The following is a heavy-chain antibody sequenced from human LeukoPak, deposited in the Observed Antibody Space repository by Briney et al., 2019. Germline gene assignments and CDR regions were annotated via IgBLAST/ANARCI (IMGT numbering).Heavy chain of an antibody. CDR2: IYYSGST. Sequence: SETLSLTCTVSGGSISSYYWSWLRQPPGKGLEWIGYIYYSGSTNYNPSLKSRVTISVDTSKNQFSLKLSSVTAADTAVYYCARARLSRKGMDVWGQGTTVTVSS. J-gene: IGHJ6*02. V-gene: IGHV4-59*01. CDR1: GGSISSYY. CDR3: ARARLSRKGMDV. D-gene: IGHD4/OR15-4a*01.